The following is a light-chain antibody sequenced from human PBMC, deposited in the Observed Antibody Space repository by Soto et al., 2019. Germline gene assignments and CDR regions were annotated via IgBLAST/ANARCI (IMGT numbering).Light chain of an antibody. J-gene: IGKJ3*01. CDR1: QSVSRSY. CDR3: QQYNNWPPVT. V-gene: IGKV3-20*01. CDR2: GAS. Sequence: EIVLTQSPGTLSLSPGERATLSCRASQSVSRSYLAWYQQKPGQAPRLLIYGASSRATGIPDRFSGSGSGTEFTLTISSLQSEDFAVYFCQQYNNWPPVTFGPGTRWIS.